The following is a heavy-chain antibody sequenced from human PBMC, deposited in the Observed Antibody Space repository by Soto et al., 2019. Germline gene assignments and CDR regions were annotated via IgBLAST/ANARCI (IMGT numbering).Heavy chain of an antibody. CDR3: ARMTTLKGVECFQD. J-gene: IGHJ1*01. D-gene: IGHD1-1*01. Sequence: QVQLVQSGAEVRKPGASVKVACKASGYSFNDYYIHWVRQGPGQGLEWIGMINSSGGSTTYAARFQDRLTLTRDKSQSTVYMELSSLRSADTAKYYCARMTTLKGVECFQDWGQGTLVSVSS. CDR2: INSSGGST. CDR1: GYSFNDYY. V-gene: IGHV1-46*02.